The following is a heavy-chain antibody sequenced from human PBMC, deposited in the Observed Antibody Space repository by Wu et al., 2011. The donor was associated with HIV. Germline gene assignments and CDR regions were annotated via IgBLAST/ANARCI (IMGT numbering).Heavy chain of an antibody. D-gene: IGHD3-10*01. Sequence: QVQLVQSGAEVKKPGSSVKVSCKASGATFSSYAISWVRQAPGQGLEWMGRIIPIFGTANYAQKFQGRVTITADKSTSTAYMELSSLRSEDTAVYYCARGIYGSGRGHYYYYYGMDVWGQGTTVTVSS. CDR3: ARGIYGSGRGHYYYYYGMDV. CDR1: GATFSSYA. V-gene: IGHV1-69*06. J-gene: IGHJ6*02. CDR2: IIPIFGTA.